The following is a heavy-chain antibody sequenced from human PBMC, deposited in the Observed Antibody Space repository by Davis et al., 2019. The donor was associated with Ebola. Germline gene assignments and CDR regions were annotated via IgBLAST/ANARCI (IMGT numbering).Heavy chain of an antibody. CDR2: INHSGST. D-gene: IGHD5-18*01. CDR3: ARVNTAVVTMYHYGMDV. CDR1: GGSFSGYY. J-gene: IGHJ6*02. V-gene: IGHV4-34*01. Sequence: SETLSLTCAVYGGSFSGYYWSWIRQSPGQGLEWIGEINHSGSTNYNPSLKSRVTISVDTSRNQFSLRLTSVTAADTAVYYCARVNTAVVTMYHYGMDVWGQGTTVTVSS.